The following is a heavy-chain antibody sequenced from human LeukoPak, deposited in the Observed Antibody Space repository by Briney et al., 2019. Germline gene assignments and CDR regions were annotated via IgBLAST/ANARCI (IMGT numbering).Heavy chain of an antibody. D-gene: IGHD1-26*01. Sequence: GGSLRLSCAASEFTFSGDWMTWVRQAPGEGLEWVANIKHDGSEKYYVDSVKGRFTISRDNAKKSLYLQMNSLRAEDTAVYYCASRDGKYDYWGQGTPVTVSS. CDR3: ASRDGKYDY. V-gene: IGHV3-7*01. J-gene: IGHJ4*02. CDR2: IKHDGSEK. CDR1: EFTFSGDW.